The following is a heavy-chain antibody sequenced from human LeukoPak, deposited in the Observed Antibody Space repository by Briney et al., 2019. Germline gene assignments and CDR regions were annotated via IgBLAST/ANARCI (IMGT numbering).Heavy chain of an antibody. V-gene: IGHV4-34*01. J-gene: IGHJ3*02. CDR1: GGSFSGYY. D-gene: IGHD2-15*01. CDR2: INHSGST. Sequence: PSETLSLTCAVYGGSFSGYYWSWIRQPPGKGLEWIGEINHSGSTNYNPSLKSRVTISVDTSKNQFSLKLSSVTAADTAVYYCARFSPGYDAFDIWGQGTLVTVSS. CDR3: ARFSPGYDAFDI.